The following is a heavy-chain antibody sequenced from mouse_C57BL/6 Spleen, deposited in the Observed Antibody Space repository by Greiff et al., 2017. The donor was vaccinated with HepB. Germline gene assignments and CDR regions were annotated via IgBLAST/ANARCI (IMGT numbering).Heavy chain of an antibody. CDR2: IYPGDGDT. D-gene: IGHD2-12*01. V-gene: IGHV1-82*01. CDR3: ASGQDYSFYAIDY. Sequence: QVQLKESGPELVKPGASVKISCKASGYAFSSSWMNWVKQRPGKGLEWIGRIYPGDGDTNYKGKFKGKATLTADKSSSTAYMQLSSLTSEDSAVYCCASGQDYSFYAIDYWGQGTSVTVSS. CDR1: GYAFSSSW. J-gene: IGHJ4*01.